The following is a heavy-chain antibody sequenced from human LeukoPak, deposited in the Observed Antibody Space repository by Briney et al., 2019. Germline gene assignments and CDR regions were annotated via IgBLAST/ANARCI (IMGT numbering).Heavy chain of an antibody. CDR3: ARVGVTPHFDY. CDR1: GFTFSSYW. V-gene: IGHV3-21*01. Sequence: PGGSLRLSCAASGFTFSSYWMSWVRQAPGKGLEWVSSISSSSSYIYYADSVKGRFTISRDNAKNSLYLQMNSLRAEDTAVYYCARVGVTPHFDYWGQGTLVTVSS. CDR2: ISSSSSYI. D-gene: IGHD4-23*01. J-gene: IGHJ4*02.